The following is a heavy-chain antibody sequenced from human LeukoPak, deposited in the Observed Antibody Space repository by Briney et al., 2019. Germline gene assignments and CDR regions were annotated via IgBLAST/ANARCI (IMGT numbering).Heavy chain of an antibody. CDR1: SGSFSGYF. CDR2: INHSGST. J-gene: IGHJ6*02. D-gene: IGHD3-22*01. CDR3: ARDHYYDSSGYYYPPFYYGMDV. V-gene: IGHV4-34*01. Sequence: SETLSLTCAAYSGSFSGYFWSWLRQPPGKGLEWIGEINHSGSTNYNPSLKSRVTISVDTSKNQFSLKLSSVTAADTAVYYCARDHYYDSSGYYYPPFYYGMDVWGQGTTVTVSS.